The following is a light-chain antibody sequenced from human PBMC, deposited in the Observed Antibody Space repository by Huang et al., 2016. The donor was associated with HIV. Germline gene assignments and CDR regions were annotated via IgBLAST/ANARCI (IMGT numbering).Light chain of an antibody. CDR1: QGIGNS. CDR3: QQYHEWPRT. CDR2: ETF. V-gene: IGKV3-15*01. Sequence: ERVLTQSPGTLSVSPGERATLSCRTSQGIGNSLAWYQLKPGQAPGLLIYETFFRASDIPARFSGGGSDIDFTLTISGLQSEDSAVYYCQQYHEWPRTFGQGTKVEIK. J-gene: IGKJ2*01.